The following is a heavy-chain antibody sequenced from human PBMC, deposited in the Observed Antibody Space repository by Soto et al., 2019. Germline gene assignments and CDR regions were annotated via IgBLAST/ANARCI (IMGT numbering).Heavy chain of an antibody. D-gene: IGHD3-22*01. V-gene: IGHV3-64D*06. CDR3: VKGEYYYDSSGYYPFDY. J-gene: IGHJ4*02. Sequence: GGSLRLSCSASGFTFSSYAMHRVRQAPGKGLEYVSSISTNGGSTHYADSVKGRFTISRDNSKNTQYLQMSSLRADDTAVYYCVKGEYYYDSSGYYPFDYWGQGTLVTVS. CDR1: GFTFSSYA. CDR2: ISTNGGST.